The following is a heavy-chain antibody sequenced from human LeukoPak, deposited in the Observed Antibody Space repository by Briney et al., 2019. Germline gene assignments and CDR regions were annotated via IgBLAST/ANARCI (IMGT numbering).Heavy chain of an antibody. CDR2: INYSGST. V-gene: IGHV4-39*01. J-gene: IGHJ3*02. Sequence: SETLSLTCTVSGGSISSSSYYWAWIRQPPGKGLEWIGSINYSGSTYYNPSLKSRVTTSVDTSKNQFSLKLSSVTAADTAVYYCARLVRGDAVDIWGQGTMVSVSS. D-gene: IGHD3-10*01. CDR1: GGSISSSSYY. CDR3: ARLVRGDAVDI.